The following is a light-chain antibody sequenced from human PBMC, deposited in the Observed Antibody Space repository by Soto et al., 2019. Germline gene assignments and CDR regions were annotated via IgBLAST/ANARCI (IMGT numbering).Light chain of an antibody. Sequence: EIVLTQSPGTLSLFPGERATLSCRASQSISNSYLAWYQQKPGQAPRLLIYGASSRATGIPDRFSGAGSATDFTLTISRLEPEDFAVYYCHQYGSAPAWTFGQGTKVEIK. V-gene: IGKV3-20*01. CDR1: QSISNSY. CDR2: GAS. CDR3: HQYGSAPAWT. J-gene: IGKJ1*01.